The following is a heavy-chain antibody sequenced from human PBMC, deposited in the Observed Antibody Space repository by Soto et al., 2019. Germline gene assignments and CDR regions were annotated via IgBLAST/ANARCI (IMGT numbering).Heavy chain of an antibody. V-gene: IGHV4-39*01. CDR1: GGCISSSSYY. D-gene: IGHD6-19*01. CDR3: ARSDNSGWLFPEDYDYDTDV. CDR2: IYYSGST. Sequence: LETLSLTCTVSGGCISSSSYYWGLSRQPAGKGLEWIGSIYYSGSTYYNPSLESRVTISVDTSKNQFSLKLSSVTAADTAVYYCARSDNSGWLFPEDYDYDTDVGGKGTTVS. J-gene: IGHJ6*03.